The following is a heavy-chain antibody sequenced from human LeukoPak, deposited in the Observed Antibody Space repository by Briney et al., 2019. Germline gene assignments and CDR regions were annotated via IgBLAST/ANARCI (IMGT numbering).Heavy chain of an antibody. CDR3: ARDGYCSGGSCYITGPNWFDP. Sequence: GGSLRLSCAASGLTFSDHYMSWIRQAPGKGLEWVSYIGSDGSTIYYVDSVKGRFTISRDNAKNSLYLQMNSLRAEDTAVYYCARDGYCSGGSCYITGPNWFDPWGQGTLVTVSS. CDR1: GLTFSDHY. D-gene: IGHD2-15*01. CDR2: IGSDGSTI. J-gene: IGHJ5*02. V-gene: IGHV3-11*01.